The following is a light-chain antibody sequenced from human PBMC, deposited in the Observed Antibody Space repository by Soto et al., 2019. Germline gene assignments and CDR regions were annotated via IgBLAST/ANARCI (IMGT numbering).Light chain of an antibody. CDR2: GAS. CDR1: QSVSSSY. Sequence: EIVLTQSPGTLSLSPGERATLSCRASQSVSSSYLAGYQQQPGQAPRPLIYGASSRAIGIPDRFSGSGSGTDFTLTISRLETEDFAVYYCQQYGSSPWTFGQGTKVEIK. V-gene: IGKV3-20*01. J-gene: IGKJ1*01. CDR3: QQYGSSPWT.